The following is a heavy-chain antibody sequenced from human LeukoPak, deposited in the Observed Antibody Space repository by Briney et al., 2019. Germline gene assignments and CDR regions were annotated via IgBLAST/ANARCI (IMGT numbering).Heavy chain of an antibody. CDR1: GGSFSDYY. CDR3: AGSISVAGPEDY. V-gene: IGHV4-34*01. CDR2: ITHSGST. D-gene: IGHD6-19*01. J-gene: IGHJ4*02. Sequence: SETLSLTCAVYGGSFSDYYWNWIRQPPGKGLEWIGEITHSGSTNYNLSLKSRVTISVDTSKNQFSLKVSSLTAADTAVYYCAGSISVAGPEDYWGQGILVTVSS.